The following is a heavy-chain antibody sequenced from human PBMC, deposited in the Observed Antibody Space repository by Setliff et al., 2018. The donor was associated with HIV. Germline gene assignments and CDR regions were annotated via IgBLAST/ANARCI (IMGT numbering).Heavy chain of an antibody. CDR3: ARQGNIVVVTSFDY. J-gene: IGHJ4*02. CDR2: VDYTGST. Sequence: PWETLSLTCTVSGGSISTSNYYWGWVRQPPGKGLEWVGNVDYTGSTYYNPSLKSRVTISVDTSKNQFSLRLNSVTAADTAVYYCARQGNIVVVTSFDYWGQGTLVTVSS. CDR1: GGSISTSNYY. V-gene: IGHV4-39*07. D-gene: IGHD2-21*02.